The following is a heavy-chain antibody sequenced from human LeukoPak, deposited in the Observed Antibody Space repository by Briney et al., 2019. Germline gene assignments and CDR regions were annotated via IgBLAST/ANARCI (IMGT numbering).Heavy chain of an antibody. CDR2: IHPNSGGT. J-gene: IGHJ4*02. CDR3: VREEYYYGSGSGTYYYYFDY. Sequence: ASVKVSCTASGYTFTGYYLHWVRQAPGQGLEWMGWIHPNSGGTNYAQKFQGRVTMTRDTSISTAYMELSRLRSDDTAVYYCVREEYYYGSGSGTYYYYFDYWGQGTLVTVSS. D-gene: IGHD3-10*01. CDR1: GYTFTGYY. V-gene: IGHV1-2*02.